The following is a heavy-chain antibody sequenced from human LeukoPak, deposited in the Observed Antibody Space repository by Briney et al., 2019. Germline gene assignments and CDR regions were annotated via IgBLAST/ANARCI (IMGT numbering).Heavy chain of an antibody. CDR2: IRSSSSTI. J-gene: IGHJ3*02. V-gene: IGHV3-48*04. Sequence: QSGGSLRLSCAASGFTFSSYSMNWVRQAPGKGLEWVSYIRSSSSTIYYADSVKGRFTISRDNAKNSLYLQMNSLRAEDTAVYYCARDPTILGNAFDIWGQGTMVTVSS. CDR3: ARDPTILGNAFDI. D-gene: IGHD3-3*01. CDR1: GFTFSSYS.